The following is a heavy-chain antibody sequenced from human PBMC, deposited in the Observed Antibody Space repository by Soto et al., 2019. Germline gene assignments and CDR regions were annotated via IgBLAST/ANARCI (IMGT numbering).Heavy chain of an antibody. CDR1: GGSISSSNW. J-gene: IGHJ6*02. CDR2: IYHSGST. V-gene: IGHV4-4*02. Sequence: SSETLSLTCAVSGGSISSSNWWSWVRQPPGKGLEWIGEIYHSGSTNYNPSLKSRVTISVDKSKNQFSLKLSSVTAADTAVYYCARPSPYYYYGMDVWGQGTTVTVSS. CDR3: ARPSPYYYYGMDV.